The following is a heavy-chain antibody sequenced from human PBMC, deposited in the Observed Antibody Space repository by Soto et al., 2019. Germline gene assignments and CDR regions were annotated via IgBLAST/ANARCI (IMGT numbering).Heavy chain of an antibody. J-gene: IGHJ4*02. CDR2: VDTGGST. CDR1: GFTVSVNY. Sequence: EVQLLETGGGLIQPGGSLRLSCAASGFTVSVNYMSWVRQAPGKGLEWVSVVDTGGSTYYADSVKGRFTISRDNSKNTLYLQMNSLRAEDTAVYYCARGEGAVAGLDYWGQGTLVTVSS. CDR3: ARGEGAVAGLDY. D-gene: IGHD6-19*01. V-gene: IGHV3-53*05.